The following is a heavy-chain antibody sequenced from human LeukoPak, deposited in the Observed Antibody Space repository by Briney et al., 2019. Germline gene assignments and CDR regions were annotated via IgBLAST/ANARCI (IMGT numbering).Heavy chain of an antibody. CDR1: GVSFSGYY. V-gene: IGHV4-34*01. Sequence: SETLSLTCVVYGVSFSGYYWSWIRQPPGKGLEWIWGIKHSGSTNYNPPLKSRVTISVDTSTEQFSLKLRSVPAADTAVYYCGRPRWIKSLFVYGGEGTLVTVSS. D-gene: IGHD5-12*01. CDR3: GRPRWIKSLFVY. J-gene: IGHJ4*02. CDR2: IKHSGST.